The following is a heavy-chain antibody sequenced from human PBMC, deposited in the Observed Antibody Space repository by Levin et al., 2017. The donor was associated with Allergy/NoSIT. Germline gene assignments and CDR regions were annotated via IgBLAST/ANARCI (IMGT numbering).Heavy chain of an antibody. Sequence: GGSLRLSCAASGFTFSSYSMNWVRQAPGKGLEWVSYISSSSSTIYYADSVKGRFTISRDNAKNSLYLQMNSLRAEDTAVYYCARDRNYPSYYYYYGMDVWGQGTTVTVSS. V-gene: IGHV3-48*01. D-gene: IGHD4-11*01. CDR1: GFTFSSYS. J-gene: IGHJ6*02. CDR3: ARDRNYPSYYYYYGMDV. CDR2: ISSSSSTI.